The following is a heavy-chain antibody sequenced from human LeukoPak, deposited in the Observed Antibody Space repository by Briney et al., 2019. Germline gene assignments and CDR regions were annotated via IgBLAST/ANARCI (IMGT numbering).Heavy chain of an antibody. CDR2: ISSSSSYI. V-gene: IGHV3-21*01. Sequence: GGSLRLPCAASGFTFSSYSMNWVRQAPGKGLEWVSSISSSSSYIYYADSVKGRFTISRDNAKNSLYLQMNSLRAEDTAVYYCAREYGVWPTATHYYYYYMDVWGKGTTVTVSS. CDR1: GFTFSSYS. D-gene: IGHD2-8*01. J-gene: IGHJ6*03. CDR3: AREYGVWPTATHYYYYYMDV.